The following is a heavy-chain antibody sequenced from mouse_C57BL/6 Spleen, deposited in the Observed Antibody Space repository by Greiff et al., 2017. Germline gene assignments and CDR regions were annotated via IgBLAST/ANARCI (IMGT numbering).Heavy chain of an antibody. CDR1: GFTFSSYA. CDR3: ARDRGGFPHWYFDV. Sequence: EVQLVESGGGLVKPGGSLKLSCAASGFTFSSYAMSWVRQTPEKRLEWVATISDGGSYTYYPDNVKGRFTISRDNAKNNLYLQMSHLKSEDTAMYYCARDRGGFPHWYFDVWGTGTTVTVSS. J-gene: IGHJ1*03. CDR2: ISDGGSYT. V-gene: IGHV5-4*01.